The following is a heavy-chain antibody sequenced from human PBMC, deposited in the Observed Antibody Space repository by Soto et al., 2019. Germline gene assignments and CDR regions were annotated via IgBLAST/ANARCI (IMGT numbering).Heavy chain of an antibody. V-gene: IGHV4-30-4*01. D-gene: IGHD3-3*01. CDR3: ARGGYDFWSGSTSNWFDP. CDR2: IYYSGST. CDR1: GGSISSGDYY. Sequence: PSETLSLTCTVSGGSISSGDYYWSWIRQPPGKGLEWIGYIYYSGSTYYNPSLKSRVTISVDTSKNQFSLKLSSVTAADTAVYYFARGGYDFWSGSTSNWFDPWGQGTLVTVSS. J-gene: IGHJ5*02.